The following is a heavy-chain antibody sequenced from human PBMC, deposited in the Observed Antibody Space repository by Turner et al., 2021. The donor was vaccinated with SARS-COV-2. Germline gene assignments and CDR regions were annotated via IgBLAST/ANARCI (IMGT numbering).Heavy chain of an antibody. J-gene: IGHJ4*02. CDR3: ARDLLGYSYGSDY. CDR2: IQQDGSEK. Sequence: EVKLVESGGGLVQPGGSWGLSCEASGFTFSSYWMTWVRQTPGKGLEWVANIQQDGSEKYYVDSVKGRFTISRDNAKNSLYLQMNSLRAEDTAVYYCARDLLGYSYGSDYWGQGTLVTVSS. D-gene: IGHD5-18*01. CDR1: GFTFSSYW. V-gene: IGHV3-7*03.